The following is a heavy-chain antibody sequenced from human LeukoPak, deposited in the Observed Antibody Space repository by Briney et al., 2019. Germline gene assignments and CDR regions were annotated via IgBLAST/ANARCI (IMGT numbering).Heavy chain of an antibody. D-gene: IGHD6-19*01. Sequence: KCGESLKISCKGSGYSFTSYWIGWVRQMPGKGLEWMGIIYPGDSDTRYSPSFQGQVTISADKSISTAYLQWSSLKASDTAMYYCARLVAVAGGGRVFDYWGQGTLVTVSS. V-gene: IGHV5-51*01. CDR2: IYPGDSDT. CDR3: ARLVAVAGGGRVFDY. CDR1: GYSFTSYW. J-gene: IGHJ4*02.